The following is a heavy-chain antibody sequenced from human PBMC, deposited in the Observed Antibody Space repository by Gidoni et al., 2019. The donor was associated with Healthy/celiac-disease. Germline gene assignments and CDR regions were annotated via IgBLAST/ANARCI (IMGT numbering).Heavy chain of an antibody. D-gene: IGHD4-17*01. V-gene: IGHV4-59*01. J-gene: IGHJ2*01. Sequence: QVQLQESGPGLVKPSETLSLTCTVSGGSISSYYWSWIRQPPGKGLEWIGYIYYSGSTNYNPSLKSRVTISVDTSKNQFSLKLSSVTAADTAVYYCARYGDYDWYFDLWGRGTLVTVSS. CDR3: ARYGDYDWYFDL. CDR2: IYYSGST. CDR1: GGSISSYY.